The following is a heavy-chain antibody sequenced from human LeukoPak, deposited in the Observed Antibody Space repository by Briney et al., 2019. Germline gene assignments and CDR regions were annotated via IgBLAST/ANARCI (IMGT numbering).Heavy chain of an antibody. D-gene: IGHD3-10*01. J-gene: IGHJ4*02. V-gene: IGHV3-21*01. CDR3: ARDPLLTMVRGAYPYYFDY. CDR2: ISSSSSYI. Sequence: GGSLRLSCAASGFTFSSYSMNWVRQAPGKGLEWVSSISSSSSYIYYADSVKGRFTISRDNAKNSLYLQMNSLRAEDTAVYYCARDPLLTMVRGAYPYYFDYWGQGTLVTVSS. CDR1: GFTFSSYS.